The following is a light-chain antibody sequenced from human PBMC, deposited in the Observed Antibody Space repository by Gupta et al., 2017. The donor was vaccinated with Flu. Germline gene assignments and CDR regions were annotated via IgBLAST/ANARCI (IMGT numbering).Light chain of an antibody. Sequence: SSELTQPLSVSVSPGQTARIICSGDTLSKQYVYWYQQKPGLAPRVVIYKDTERPLGIPERFSGSTSGTTVTLTISGVQGEDEADYYCQAADNSGTYVLFGGGTKLTVL. V-gene: IGLV3-25*02. CDR2: KDT. CDR3: QAADNSGTYVL. J-gene: IGLJ3*02. CDR1: TLSKQY.